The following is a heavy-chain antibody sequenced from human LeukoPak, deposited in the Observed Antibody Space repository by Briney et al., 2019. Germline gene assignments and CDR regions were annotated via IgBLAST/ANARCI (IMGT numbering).Heavy chain of an antibody. J-gene: IGHJ4*02. CDR1: GFTFSTYG. Sequence: GGSLRLSCAASGFTFSTYGMHWVRQAPGKGLEWVAFVRYDGSKKYYTNSVKGRFTIFRDNSKNTLYLQMNSLRAEDTAVYYCAKGEADLDYWGQGILVTVSS. V-gene: IGHV3-30*02. D-gene: IGHD1-26*01. CDR3: AKGEADLDY. CDR2: VRYDGSKK.